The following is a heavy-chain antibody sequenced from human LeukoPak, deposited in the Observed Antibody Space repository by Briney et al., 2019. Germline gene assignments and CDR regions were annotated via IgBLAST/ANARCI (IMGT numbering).Heavy chain of an antibody. CDR1: GFTVSSNY. J-gene: IGHJ4*02. CDR3: ARDYGDCFDY. D-gene: IGHD4-17*01. CDR2: ISGSGGST. Sequence: PGGSLRLSCAASGFTVSSNYMSWVRQAPGKGLEWVSAISGSGGSTYYADSVKGRFTISRDNAKNSLYLQMNSLRAEDTAVYYCARDYGDCFDYWGQGTLVTVSS. V-gene: IGHV3-23*01.